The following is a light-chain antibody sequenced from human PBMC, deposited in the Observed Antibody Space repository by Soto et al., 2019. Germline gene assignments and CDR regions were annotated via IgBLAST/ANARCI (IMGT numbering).Light chain of an antibody. CDR3: QQTDTLPST. Sequence: PSSVSAAVGERVTITCRASQVMSSWLAWYQQKPGKAPKLLIFAASTLQSGVPSRFSGSGSRTDFTLTSTSLQPEDIGTYYCQQTDTLPSTFGQGTRLEI. V-gene: IGKV1D-12*01. J-gene: IGKJ5*01. CDR1: QVMSSW. CDR2: AAS.